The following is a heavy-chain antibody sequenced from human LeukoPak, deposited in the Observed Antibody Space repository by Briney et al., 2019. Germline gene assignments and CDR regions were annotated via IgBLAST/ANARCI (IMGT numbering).Heavy chain of an antibody. J-gene: IGHJ6*02. CDR3: AKEYTTGADYGMDV. D-gene: IGHD1-1*01. V-gene: IGHV3-9*01. Sequence: PGRSLRLSCAASGFIFNACAMHWARQAPGKGLEWVSGISWNSGSIGYADSVKGRFTISRDNAKNSLYLQMNSLRAEDTALYYCAKEYTTGADYGMDVWGQGTTVTVSS. CDR1: GFIFNACA. CDR2: ISWNSGSI.